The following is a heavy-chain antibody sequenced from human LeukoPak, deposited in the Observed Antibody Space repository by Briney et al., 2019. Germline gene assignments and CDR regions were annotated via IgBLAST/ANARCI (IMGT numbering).Heavy chain of an antibody. Sequence: VASVKVSCKASGYTFTSYYMHWVRQAPGQGLEWMGIINAGGGSTSYAQKFQGRVTMTRDTSTSTVYMEVSSLRSEDTAVYYCARDREQHLGDDAFDIWGQGTMVTVSS. J-gene: IGHJ3*02. D-gene: IGHD6-13*01. V-gene: IGHV1-46*01. CDR2: INAGGGST. CDR3: ARDREQHLGDDAFDI. CDR1: GYTFTSYY.